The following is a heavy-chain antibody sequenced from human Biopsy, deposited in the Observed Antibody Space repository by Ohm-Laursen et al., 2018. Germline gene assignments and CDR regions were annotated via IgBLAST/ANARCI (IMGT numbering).Heavy chain of an antibody. Sequence: GTLSLTCAVSGGSFTGHYWTWIRQPPGKGLEWIGSIFYRGSTHYKPFLKSRVNISVDTSKNQFSLKLNSVTAADTAVYYCARDYDTSGYYYVSWGQGTLVTVSS. D-gene: IGHD3-22*01. CDR2: IFYRGST. CDR3: ARDYDTSGYYYVS. CDR1: GGSFTGHY. J-gene: IGHJ5*02. V-gene: IGHV4-34*12.